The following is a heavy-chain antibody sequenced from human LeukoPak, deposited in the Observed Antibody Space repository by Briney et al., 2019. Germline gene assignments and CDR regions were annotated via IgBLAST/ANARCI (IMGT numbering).Heavy chain of an antibody. J-gene: IGHJ4*02. D-gene: IGHD1-7*01. V-gene: IGHV4-34*01. CDR1: GGSFSGYY. Sequence: SETLSLTCAVYGGSFSGYYWSWIRQPPGKGLEWIGEINHSGSTNYNPSLKSRVTISVDTSKNQFSLTVRSVTAADTAFYYCARGHNTIWNSQSHWGQGSLVTVSS. CDR2: INHSGST. CDR3: ARGHNTIWNSQSH.